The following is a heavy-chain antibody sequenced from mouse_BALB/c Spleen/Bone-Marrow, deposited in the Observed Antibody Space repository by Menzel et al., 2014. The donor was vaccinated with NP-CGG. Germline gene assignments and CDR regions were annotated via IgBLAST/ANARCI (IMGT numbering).Heavy chain of an antibody. V-gene: IGHV1S56*01. CDR1: GYTFTSYD. D-gene: IGHD3-2*01. CDR3: ARSGDSSGYGFAY. CDR2: IYPGDGST. Sequence: QVHVKQSGPELAKPGALVKISCKASGYTFTSYDINWVKQRPGQGLEWIGWIYPGDGSTKYNEKFKGKATLTADKSSSTAYMQLSSLTSENSAVYFCARSGDSSGYGFAYWGQGTLVTVS. J-gene: IGHJ3*01.